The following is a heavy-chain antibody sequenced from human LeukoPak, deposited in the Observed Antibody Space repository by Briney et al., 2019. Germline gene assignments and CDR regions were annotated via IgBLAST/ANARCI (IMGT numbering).Heavy chain of an antibody. CDR3: ARTYAYDATGDRGH. CDR2: ISSSGSTI. J-gene: IGHJ4*02. Sequence: GGSLRLSCAASGFTFSDYYMSWIRQAPGKGLEWVSYISSSGSTIYYADSVKGRFTISRDNAKNSLYLQMNSLRAEDTAVYYCARTYAYDATGDRGHWGQGTLVTVSS. D-gene: IGHD3-16*01. V-gene: IGHV3-11*01. CDR1: GFTFSDYY.